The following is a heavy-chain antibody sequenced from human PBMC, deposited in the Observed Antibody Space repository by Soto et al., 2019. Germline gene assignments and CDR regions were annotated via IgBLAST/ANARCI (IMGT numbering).Heavy chain of an antibody. J-gene: IGHJ4*02. D-gene: IGHD3-10*01. Sequence: VASVKVSCKASGYTFTSYAMHWVRQAPGQRLEWMGWINAGNGNTKYSQKLQGRVTMTTDTSTSTAYMELRSLRSDDTAVFYCAREMVRGVGSDYWGQGTLVTVSS. CDR2: INAGNGNT. CDR3: AREMVRGVGSDY. CDR1: GYTFTSYA. V-gene: IGHV1-3*01.